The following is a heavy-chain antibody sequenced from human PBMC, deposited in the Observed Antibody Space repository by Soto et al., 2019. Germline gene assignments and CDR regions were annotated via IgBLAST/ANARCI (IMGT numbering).Heavy chain of an antibody. CDR3: ARGRGLYNSGRSQLDS. D-gene: IGHD1-1*01. Sequence: QVQVVQSGAEVKKPGSSVRVSCKASGDSFTKYTVNWVRQAPRQGLEWMGGIIPRFGTTNYAPTLQDIVTITADASMNTVYMELSSLRSDDTALYYCARGRGLYNSGRSQLDSWGQGTLVTVSS. CDR2: IIPRFGTT. V-gene: IGHV1-69*01. CDR1: GDSFTKYT. J-gene: IGHJ4*02.